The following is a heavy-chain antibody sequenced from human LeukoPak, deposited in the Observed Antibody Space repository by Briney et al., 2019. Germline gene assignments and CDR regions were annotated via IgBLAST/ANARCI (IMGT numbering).Heavy chain of an antibody. CDR2: ISYDGSNK. V-gene: IGHV3-30*03. Sequence: GGSLRLSCAASGFTFSSYGMHWVRQAPGKGLEWVAVISYDGSNKYYADSVKGRFTISRDNAKNSLYLQMNSLRAEDTAVYYCARRYSSSWYSADYWGQGTLVTVSS. CDR1: GFTFSSYG. CDR3: ARRYSSSWYSADY. D-gene: IGHD6-13*01. J-gene: IGHJ4*02.